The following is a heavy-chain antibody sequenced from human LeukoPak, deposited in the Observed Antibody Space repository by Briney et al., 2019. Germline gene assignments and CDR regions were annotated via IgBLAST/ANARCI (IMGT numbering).Heavy chain of an antibody. Sequence: GGSLRLSCAASGFTFSSYGMHWVRQAPGKGLEWVAVISYDGSNKYYADSVKGRFAISRDNSKNTLYLQMNSLRAEDTAVYYCATQGRKVRGVMNYYYGMDVWGQGTTVTVSS. CDR1: GFTFSSYG. CDR2: ISYDGSNK. V-gene: IGHV3-30*03. J-gene: IGHJ6*02. CDR3: ATQGRKVRGVMNYYYGMDV. D-gene: IGHD3-10*01.